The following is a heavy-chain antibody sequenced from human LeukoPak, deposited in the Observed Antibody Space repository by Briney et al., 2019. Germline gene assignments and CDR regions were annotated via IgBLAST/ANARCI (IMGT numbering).Heavy chain of an antibody. Sequence: ASVKVSCKASGYNFITYPLIWVRQAPGQGLEWMGRISPYNDNTDLAQNLQGRVTMTTDTSTSTAYMELTGLTSDDTAVHFCARVATIWGSHRYFDYWGQGTLVTVSS. CDR2: ISPYNDNT. J-gene: IGHJ4*02. CDR1: GYNFITYP. D-gene: IGHD3-16*02. V-gene: IGHV1-18*01. CDR3: ARVATIWGSHRYFDY.